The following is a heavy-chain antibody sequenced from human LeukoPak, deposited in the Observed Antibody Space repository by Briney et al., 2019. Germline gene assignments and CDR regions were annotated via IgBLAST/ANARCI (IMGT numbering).Heavy chain of an antibody. J-gene: IGHJ5*02. D-gene: IGHD3-22*01. CDR3: ARVKYDSSGYYYGWFDP. V-gene: IGHV4-34*01. Sequence: SETLSLTCAVYGGSFSGYCWSWIRQPPGKGLEWIGEINHSGSTNYNPSLKSRVTISVDTSKNQFSLKLSSVTAADTAVYYCARVKYDSSGYYYGWFDPWGQGTLVTVSS. CDR2: INHSGST. CDR1: GGSFSGYC.